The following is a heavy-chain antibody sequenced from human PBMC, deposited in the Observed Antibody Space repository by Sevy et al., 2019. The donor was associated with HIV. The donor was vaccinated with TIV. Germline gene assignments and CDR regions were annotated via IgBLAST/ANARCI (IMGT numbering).Heavy chain of an antibody. CDR1: GFSFNGYA. CDR2: ISYDGSVK. V-gene: IGHV3-30*04. CDR3: VREGRNYEYVWGTYHSGF. J-gene: IGHJ4*02. Sequence: GGSLRLSCAASGFSFNGYAMHWVRQAPGKGLEWLAVISYDGSVKYYTESVKGRFTISRDNTKNTLFLQLNSPRPEDTAVYYCVREGRNYEYVWGTYHSGFRAQGTLVTVSS. D-gene: IGHD3-16*02.